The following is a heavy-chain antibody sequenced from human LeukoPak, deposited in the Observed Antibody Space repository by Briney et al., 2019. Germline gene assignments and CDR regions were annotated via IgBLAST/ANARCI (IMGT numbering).Heavy chain of an antibody. V-gene: IGHV3-11*04. CDR1: GFTFSDYY. D-gene: IGHD2-2*02. CDR3: ARDQGYCSSTSCYTGGFDY. J-gene: IGHJ4*02. CDR2: ISSSGSTI. Sequence: PGGSLRLSCAASGFTFSDYYMSWIRQAPGKGLEWVSYISSSGSTIYYADSVKGRFTISRDNAKNSLYLQMNSLRAEDTAVYYCARDQGYCSSTSCYTGGFDYWGQGTLVTVSS.